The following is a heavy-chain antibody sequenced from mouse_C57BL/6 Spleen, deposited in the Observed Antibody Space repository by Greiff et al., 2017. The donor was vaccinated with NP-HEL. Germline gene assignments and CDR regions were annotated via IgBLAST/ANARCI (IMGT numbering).Heavy chain of an antibody. V-gene: IGHV1-61*01. J-gene: IGHJ1*03. Sequence: QVQLQQSGAELVRPGSSVKLSCKASGYTFTSYWMDWVKQRPGQGLEWIGNIYPSDSETHYNQKFKDKATLTVDKSSSTAYMQLSSLTSEDSAVYYCARWWDVWYFDVWGTGTTVTVSS. D-gene: IGHD1-1*02. CDR1: GYTFTSYW. CDR2: IYPSDSET. CDR3: ARWWDVWYFDV.